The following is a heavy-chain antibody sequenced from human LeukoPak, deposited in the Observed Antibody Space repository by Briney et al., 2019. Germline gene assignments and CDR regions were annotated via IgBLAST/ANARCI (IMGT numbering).Heavy chain of an antibody. J-gene: IGHJ4*02. CDR1: GGSISRYY. CDR2: IYYSGST. D-gene: IGHD6-19*01. V-gene: IGHV4-59*01. Sequence: SETLSLTCTVSGGSISRYYWSWIRQPPGKGLEWIGYIYYSGSTNYNPSLKSRVIISVDMSKNQFSLKLSSVTAADTAVYYCARMISSGSMAIVYWGQGTLVTVSS. CDR3: ARMISSGSMAIVY.